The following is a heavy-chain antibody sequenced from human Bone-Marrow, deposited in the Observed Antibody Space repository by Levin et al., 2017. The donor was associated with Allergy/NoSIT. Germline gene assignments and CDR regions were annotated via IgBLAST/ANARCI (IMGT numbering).Heavy chain of an antibody. Sequence: GESLKISCKVSGYSLNEASMHWVRQAPGKGLEWMGGFDPEDGETIYAQKFRGIVTMTADTSTDTAYMEMRSLRSDDPAASYCAADVVGWHFRDGLAVWGQGTTVTVSS. CDR1: GYSLNEAS. CDR3: AADVVGWHFRDGLAV. J-gene: IGHJ6*02. V-gene: IGHV1-24*01. D-gene: IGHD3-3*02. CDR2: FDPEDGET.